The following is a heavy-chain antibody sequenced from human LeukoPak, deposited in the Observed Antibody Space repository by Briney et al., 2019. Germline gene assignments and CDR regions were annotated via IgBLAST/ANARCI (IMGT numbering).Heavy chain of an antibody. CDR2: ISWNSGSI. J-gene: IGHJ4*02. Sequence: GGSLRLSCAASGFTFDDYAMHWVRQPPGKGLEWVSGISWNSGSIGYADSVKGRFTISRDNAKNSLNLQMTSLRAEDTALYYCAKDIRAGYSSGWRFDYWGQGTLVTVSS. D-gene: IGHD6-19*01. CDR1: GFTFDDYA. V-gene: IGHV3-9*01. CDR3: AKDIRAGYSSGWRFDY.